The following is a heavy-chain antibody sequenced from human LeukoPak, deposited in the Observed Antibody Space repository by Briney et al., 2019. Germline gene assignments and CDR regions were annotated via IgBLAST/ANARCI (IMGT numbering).Heavy chain of an antibody. CDR2: ISGSGVNP. J-gene: IGHJ4*02. V-gene: IGHV3-23*01. Sequence: GGSLRLSCAASGFNFSSYAMSWVRQAPGKGLEWVSSISGSGVNPSYADSVKGRFTISRDNSNNTLYLQMNSLRAEDTAVYYCAKDSSFFDYWGQGTLVTVSS. CDR1: GFNFSSYA. CDR3: AKDSSFFDY. D-gene: IGHD2-15*01.